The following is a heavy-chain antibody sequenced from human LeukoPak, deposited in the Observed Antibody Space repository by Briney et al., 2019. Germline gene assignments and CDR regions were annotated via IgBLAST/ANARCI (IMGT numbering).Heavy chain of an antibody. Sequence: GGSLRLSCAASGFTFTTYGMHWIRQSPGKGLDWVAVIPFDGSDKGYADSVKGRFTISRDNSKNTLYLQMNSLRAEDTAVYYCARDSAVAGAFDIWGQGTMVTVSS. V-gene: IGHV3-30*03. J-gene: IGHJ3*02. CDR1: GFTFTTYG. D-gene: IGHD6-19*01. CDR2: IPFDGSDK. CDR3: ARDSAVAGAFDI.